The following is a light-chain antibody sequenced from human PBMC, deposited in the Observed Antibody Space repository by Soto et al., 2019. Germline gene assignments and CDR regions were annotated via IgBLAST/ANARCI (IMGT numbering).Light chain of an antibody. CDR2: DAS. CDR3: QQRNNWTPAT. CDR1: QSVGRH. J-gene: IGKJ4*01. V-gene: IGKV3-11*01. Sequence: EIVLTQSPATLSLSPGERATLSCSASQSVGRHLAWYQQKPGQAPRLLIYDASNRATGVPARFSGSGSGTDFTLSISSLEPEDFAVYYCQQRNNWTPATFGGGTKVEIK.